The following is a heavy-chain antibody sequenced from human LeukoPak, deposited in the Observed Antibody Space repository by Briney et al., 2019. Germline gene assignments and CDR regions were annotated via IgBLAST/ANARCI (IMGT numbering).Heavy chain of an antibody. CDR1: GYTFTSYG. J-gene: IGHJ4*02. D-gene: IGHD2-2*01. V-gene: IGHV1-18*01. CDR3: ARGPPDVVVPAAPDY. CDR2: ISAYNGNT. Sequence: ASVKVSCKASGYTFTSYGISWVRQAPGQGLEWMGWISAYNGNTSYAQKLQGRVTMTTDTSTSTAYMELRSLRSDDTAVYYCARGPPDVVVPAAPDYWGQGTLVTVSS.